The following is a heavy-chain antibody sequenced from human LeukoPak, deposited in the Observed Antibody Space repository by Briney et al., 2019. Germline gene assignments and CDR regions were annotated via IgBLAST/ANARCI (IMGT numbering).Heavy chain of an antibody. CDR2: INAGNGNT. D-gene: IGHD6-19*01. CDR1: GYTFTSYA. Sequence: GASVKVSCKASGYTFTSYAMHWVRQAPGQRLEWMGWINAGNGNTKYSQEFQGRVTVTRDTSASTAYMELSSLRSEDTAVYYCARGRWHSSGGGGYYFDYWGQGTLVTVSS. V-gene: IGHV1-3*03. CDR3: ARGRWHSSGGGGYYFDY. J-gene: IGHJ4*02.